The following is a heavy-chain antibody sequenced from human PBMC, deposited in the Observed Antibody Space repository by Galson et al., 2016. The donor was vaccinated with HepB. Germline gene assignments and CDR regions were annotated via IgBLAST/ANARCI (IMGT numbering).Heavy chain of an antibody. J-gene: IGHJ4*02. CDR1: GGSISSGGYY. CDR2: IYYRGST. V-gene: IGHV4-31*03. D-gene: IGHD3-3*01. Sequence: TLSLTCTVSGGSISSGGYYWSWIRQHPGKGLEWIGYIYYRGSTYYNPSLKSRVTMSVDTSKNQFSLKLSSVTAADTAVYYCARDVRDFSGSGTTDWGQGTLVTVSS. CDR3: ARDVRDFSGSGTTD.